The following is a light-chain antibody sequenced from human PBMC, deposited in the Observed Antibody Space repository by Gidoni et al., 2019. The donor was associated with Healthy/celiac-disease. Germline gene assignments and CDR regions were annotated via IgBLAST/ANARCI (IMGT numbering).Light chain of an antibody. CDR3: QQYGSSPRT. CDR2: GAS. V-gene: IGKV3-20*01. Sequence: ELVLTQSPGTLSLSPGERATLSCRASQSVSSSYLAWYQQKPGQAPRLLIYGASSRATGIPDRFSGSGSGTDCTLTIRRLETEDFAVYYGQQYGSSPRTFGQGTKVEIK. J-gene: IGKJ1*01. CDR1: QSVSSSY.